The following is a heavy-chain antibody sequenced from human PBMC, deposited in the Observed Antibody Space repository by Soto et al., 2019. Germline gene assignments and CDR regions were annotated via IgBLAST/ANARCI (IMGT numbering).Heavy chain of an antibody. J-gene: IGHJ6*02. CDR3: ARGSGYSQGPYYYGMDV. D-gene: IGHD5-18*01. CDR2: IIPIFGTA. V-gene: IGHV1-69*12. Sequence: QVQLVQSGAEVKKPGSSVKVSCKASGGTFSSYAISWVLQAPGQGLEWMGGIIPIFGTANYAQKFQGRVTINADESTSTAYMELSSLRSEDTVVYYCARGSGYSQGPYYYGMDVWGQGTTVTVSS. CDR1: GGTFSSYA.